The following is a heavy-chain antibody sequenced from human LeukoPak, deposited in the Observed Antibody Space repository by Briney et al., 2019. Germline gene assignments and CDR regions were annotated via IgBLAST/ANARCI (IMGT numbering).Heavy chain of an antibody. CDR1: GFTFSSYG. J-gene: IGHJ4*02. D-gene: IGHD5-18*01. Sequence: QPGRSLRLSCAASGFTFSSYGMHWVRQAPGKGLEWVAVIWYDGSNKYCADSVKGRFTISRDNSKNTLYLQMNSLRAEDTAVYYCAKVSGYSYGTFDYWGQGTLVTVSS. CDR2: IWYDGSNK. CDR3: AKVSGYSYGTFDY. V-gene: IGHV3-33*06.